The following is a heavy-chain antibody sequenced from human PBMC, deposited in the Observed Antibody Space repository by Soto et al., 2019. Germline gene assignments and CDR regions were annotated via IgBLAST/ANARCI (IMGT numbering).Heavy chain of an antibody. CDR2: MNPNSGNT. CDR3: VRGHLRDIVVVPAAAPGEDAFDI. Sequence: ASVKVSCKASGYTFTSYDINWVRQATGQGLEWMGWMNPNSGNTGYAQKFQGRVTMTRNTSISTAYMELSSLRSEDTAVYYCVRGHLRDIVVVPAAAPGEDAFDIWGQGTMVTVSS. J-gene: IGHJ3*02. V-gene: IGHV1-8*01. D-gene: IGHD2-2*01. CDR1: GYTFTSYD.